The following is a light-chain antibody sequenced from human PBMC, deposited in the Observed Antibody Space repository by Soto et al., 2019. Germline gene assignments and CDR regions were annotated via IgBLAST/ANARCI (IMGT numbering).Light chain of an antibody. V-gene: IGKV3-20*01. CDR1: QSVTNNY. CDR3: QQYSESPLT. Sequence: EVVLTHSPGTLSLSPGERATLSCRASQSVTNNYLSWYQQKPGQAPRLVIDGASTRATGIPDRFSASGSGTDFTLTINRLEPEDFAVYYCQQYSESPLTFGQGTKVDIK. J-gene: IGKJ1*01. CDR2: GAS.